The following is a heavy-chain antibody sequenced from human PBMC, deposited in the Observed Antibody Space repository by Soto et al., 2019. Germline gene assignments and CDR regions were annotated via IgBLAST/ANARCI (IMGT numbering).Heavy chain of an antibody. CDR2: ISYDGSNK. Sequence: GGSLRLSCAASGFTFSSYGMHWVRQAPGKGLEWVAVISYDGSNKYYADSVKGRFTISRDNSKNTLYLQMNSLRAEDTAVYYCAKSRLMETTVTTFYWFDPWGQGTLVTVSS. J-gene: IGHJ5*02. V-gene: IGHV3-30*18. CDR1: GFTFSSYG. CDR3: AKSRLMETTVTTFYWFDP. D-gene: IGHD4-4*01.